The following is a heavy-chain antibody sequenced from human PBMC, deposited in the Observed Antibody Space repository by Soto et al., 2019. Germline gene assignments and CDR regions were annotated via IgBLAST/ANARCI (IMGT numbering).Heavy chain of an antibody. CDR2: ISGSGGST. V-gene: IGHV3-23*01. Sequence: EVQLLESGGGLVQPGGSLRLSCAASGFTFSSYAMSWVRQAPGKGLEWVSAISGSGGSTYYADSVKGRFTISRDSSKNTLYLQMNSLRAEDTAVYYCAKDPEIVVVPAGVHYWGQGTLVTVSS. CDR1: GFTFSSYA. D-gene: IGHD2-2*01. CDR3: AKDPEIVVVPAGVHY. J-gene: IGHJ4*02.